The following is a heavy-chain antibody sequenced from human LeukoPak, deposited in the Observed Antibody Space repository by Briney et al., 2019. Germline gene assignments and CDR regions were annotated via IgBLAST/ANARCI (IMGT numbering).Heavy chain of an antibody. V-gene: IGHV4-59*08. CDR2: IYYSGST. Sequence: SETLSLTCTVSGGSISNYYWSWIRQPPGKGLEWIGYIYYSGSTNYNPSLKSRVTISVDTSKNQFSLKLSSVTAADTAVYYCARQDDGSGSYPPIYYFDYWGQGTLVTVSS. D-gene: IGHD3-10*01. J-gene: IGHJ4*02. CDR1: GGSISNYY. CDR3: ARQDDGSGSYPPIYYFDY.